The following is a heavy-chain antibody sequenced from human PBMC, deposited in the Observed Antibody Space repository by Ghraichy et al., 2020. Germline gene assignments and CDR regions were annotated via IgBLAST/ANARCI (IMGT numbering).Heavy chain of an antibody. V-gene: IGHV3-21*01. CDR3: ARASLGGNPDY. J-gene: IGHJ4*02. CDR2: ISSSSSFI. Sequence: GGSLRLSCAASGFTFTSYSINWVRQAPGKGLEWVSSISSSSSFIYYTDSVKGRFTISRDNAKNSLYLQMNSLRAEDTAVYYCARASLGGNPDYWGQGTLVTVSS. D-gene: IGHD4-23*01. CDR1: GFTFTSYS.